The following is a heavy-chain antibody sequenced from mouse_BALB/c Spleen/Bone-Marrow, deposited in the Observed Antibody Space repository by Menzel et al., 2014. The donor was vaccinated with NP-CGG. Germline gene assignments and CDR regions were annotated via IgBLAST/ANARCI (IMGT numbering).Heavy chain of an antibody. J-gene: IGHJ2*01. CDR3: ARSGYGSSYDY. D-gene: IGHD1-1*01. CDR2: IYPGDGDT. CDR1: GYVFSTYW. V-gene: IGHV1-80*01. Sequence: VQLQQQSGAELVRPGSSVKISCKASGYVFSTYWMNWVKQRPGQGLEWIGQIYPGDGDTNYNGKFKGTATLTADKSSSTAYMQLSSLTSEDSAVCFCARSGYGSSYDYWGQGTTLTVSS.